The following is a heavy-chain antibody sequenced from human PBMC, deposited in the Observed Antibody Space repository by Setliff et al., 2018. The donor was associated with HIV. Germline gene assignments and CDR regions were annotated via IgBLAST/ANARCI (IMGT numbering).Heavy chain of an antibody. D-gene: IGHD4-17*01. CDR1: GFTFSSYG. J-gene: IGHJ6*03. CDR2: ISFDGSNK. V-gene: IGHV3-30*18. CDR3: AKDAGYGDPRGRHMDV. Sequence: PGGSLRLSCAASGFTFSSYGMHWVRQAPGKGLEWVAVISFDGSNKYYADSVKGRFTISRGNSKNTLYLQMNSLRAEDTAVYNCAKDAGYGDPRGRHMDVWGKGTTVTVSS.